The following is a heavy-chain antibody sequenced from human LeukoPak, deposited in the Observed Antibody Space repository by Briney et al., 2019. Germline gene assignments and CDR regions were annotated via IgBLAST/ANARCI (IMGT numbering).Heavy chain of an antibody. Sequence: PSETLSLTCTVSGGSISSSSYYWGWIRQPPGKGLEWIGSIYYSGSTNYNPSLKSRVTISVDTSKNQFSLKLSSVTAADTAVYYCARGQGDIVVVTATLPPSHTIDYFDYWGQGTLVTVSS. V-gene: IGHV4-39*07. J-gene: IGHJ4*02. CDR2: IYYSGST. D-gene: IGHD2-21*02. CDR3: ARGQGDIVVVTATLPPSHTIDYFDY. CDR1: GGSISSSSYY.